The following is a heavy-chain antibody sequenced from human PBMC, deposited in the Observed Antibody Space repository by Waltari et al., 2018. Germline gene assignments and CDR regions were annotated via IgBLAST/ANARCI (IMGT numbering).Heavy chain of an antibody. J-gene: IGHJ4*02. D-gene: IGHD6-19*01. Sequence: EVQLVESGGGLVQPGGSLSLSCAASGFTFSSSAMGWVRRAPGKGLEWVSAISGSGGSTYYADSVKGRFTISRDNSKNTLYLQMNSLRAEDTAVYYCAKHDFSSGWSFDYWGQGTLVTVSS. CDR3: AKHDFSSGWSFDY. V-gene: IGHV3-23*04. CDR2: ISGSGGST. CDR1: GFTFSSSA.